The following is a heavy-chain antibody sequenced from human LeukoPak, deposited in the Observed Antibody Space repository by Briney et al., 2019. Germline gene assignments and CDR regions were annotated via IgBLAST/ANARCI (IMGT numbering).Heavy chain of an antibody. CDR3: ARDYVYAFDY. CDR1: GFCFSSYS. J-gene: IGHJ4*02. CDR2: ISGSGNAK. Sequence: PGGSLRLSCAASGFCFSSYSMNWVRQAPGKGLEWVSYISGSGNAKHYTDSVKGRFTVSRDNAKNALYLQMNSLRAEDTAVYFCARDYVYAFDYWVQGPLVTVSS. V-gene: IGHV3-48*01. D-gene: IGHD2/OR15-2a*01.